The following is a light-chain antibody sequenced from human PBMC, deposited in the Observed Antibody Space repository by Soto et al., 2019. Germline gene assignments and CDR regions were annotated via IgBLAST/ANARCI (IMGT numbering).Light chain of an antibody. V-gene: IGKV3-20*01. J-gene: IGKJ4*01. Sequence: EIVLTPSPGTLSLSPGERATLSCSASHSVSSSFLAWYQQKPGPAPMLLISAASNRATGIPDRFSGSGSGTDFTLTISRLQSEDFAVYYCQQYNSSPLTFGGGTKVEIK. CDR3: QQYNSSPLT. CDR2: AAS. CDR1: HSVSSSF.